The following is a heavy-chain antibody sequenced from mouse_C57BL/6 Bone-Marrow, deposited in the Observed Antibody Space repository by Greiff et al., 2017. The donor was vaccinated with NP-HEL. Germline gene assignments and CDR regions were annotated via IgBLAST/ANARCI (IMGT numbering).Heavy chain of an antibody. CDR3: ADWYFDV. V-gene: IGHV5-17*01. J-gene: IGHJ1*03. Sequence: EVKLVESGGGLVKPGGSLKLSCAASGFTFSDYGMHWVRQAPEKGLEWVGYLSSGSSTIYYADTVKGRFTISRDNAKNTLFLQMTSLRSEDTAMYYCADWYFDVWGTGTTVTVSS. CDR1: GFTFSDYG. CDR2: LSSGSSTI.